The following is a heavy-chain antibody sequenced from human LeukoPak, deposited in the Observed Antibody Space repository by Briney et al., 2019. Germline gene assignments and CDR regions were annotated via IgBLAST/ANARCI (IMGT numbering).Heavy chain of an antibody. CDR3: ASISIAAPY. D-gene: IGHD6-13*01. CDR2: IISSGSTI. Sequence: GGSLRLSCAASGFIFSSYEMNWVLQPPGKGLEWVSYIISSGSTIYYEDSVKGRFTISRDNAKNSLYLQMNSLRAEDTAVYYCASISIAAPYWGQGTLVTVSS. CDR1: GFIFSSYE. V-gene: IGHV3-48*03. J-gene: IGHJ4*02.